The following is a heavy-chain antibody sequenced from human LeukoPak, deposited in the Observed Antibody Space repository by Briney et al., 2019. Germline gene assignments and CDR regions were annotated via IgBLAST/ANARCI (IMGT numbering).Heavy chain of an antibody. V-gene: IGHV3-48*03. CDR1: GFTFSSYE. D-gene: IGHD4-23*01. CDR3: ARDRYGGLDY. J-gene: IGHJ4*02. CDR2: INSRGGAI. Sequence: GGSLRLSCAASGFTFSSYEMNWVRQAPGKGLEWVSYINSRGGAIYHADSVKGRFTISRDNAKNSLYLQMNSLRAEDTAVYYCARDRYGGLDYWGQGTLVTVSS.